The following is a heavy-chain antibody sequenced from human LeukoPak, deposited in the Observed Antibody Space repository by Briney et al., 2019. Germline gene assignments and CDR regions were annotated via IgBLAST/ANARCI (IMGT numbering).Heavy chain of an antibody. V-gene: IGHV1-2*02. CDR1: GYTFTGYY. J-gene: IGHJ3*02. D-gene: IGHD5-24*01. Sequence: VASVKVSCKASGYTFTGYYMHWVRQAPGQGLEWMGWINPNSGGTNYAQKFQGRVTMTRDTSISTAYMELSRLRSDDTAVYYCARTQDRDGYTLGAFDIWGQGTMVTVSS. CDR3: ARTQDRDGYTLGAFDI. CDR2: INPNSGGT.